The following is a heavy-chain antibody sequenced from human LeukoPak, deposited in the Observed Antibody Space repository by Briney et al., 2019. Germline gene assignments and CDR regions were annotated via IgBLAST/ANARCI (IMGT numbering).Heavy chain of an antibody. J-gene: IGHJ6*02. CDR2: ITSDGNT. V-gene: IGHV3-23*01. CDR1: GFTFSIYG. D-gene: IGHD7-27*01. CDR3: AGAVTGYYSGMDV. Sequence: GRSLRLSCAASGFTFSIYGMHWVRLAPGKGLDWVSGITSDGNTYYADSVKGRFTISRDKSKDTLYLQMNSLRAEDSALYHCAGAVTGYYSGMDVWGQGTTVTVSS.